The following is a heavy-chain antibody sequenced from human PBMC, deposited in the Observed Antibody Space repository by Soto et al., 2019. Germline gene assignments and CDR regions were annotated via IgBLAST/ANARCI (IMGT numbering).Heavy chain of an antibody. V-gene: IGHV1-58*01. J-gene: IGHJ6*02. D-gene: IGHD3-10*01. CDR1: GFNFASSA. Sequence: QMQLVQSGPEVKKPGTSVKVSCKASGFNFASSAVQWVRQARGQRLEWIGWIVVGSGNTNYAQKFKERVTITRDMSTSTAYMELSSLRSEDTAVYYCAADMGYYGSGSYFYYYYGMDVWGQGTTVTVSS. CDR3: AADMGYYGSGSYFYYYYGMDV. CDR2: IVVGSGNT.